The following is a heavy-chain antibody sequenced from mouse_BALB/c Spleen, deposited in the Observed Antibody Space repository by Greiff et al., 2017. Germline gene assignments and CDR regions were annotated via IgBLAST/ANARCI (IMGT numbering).Heavy chain of an antibody. V-gene: IGHV5-6-5*01. Sequence: EVKLVESGGGLVKPGGSLKLSCAASGFTFSSYAMSWVRQTPEKRLEWVASISSGGSTYYPDSVKGRFTISRDNARNILYLQMSSLRSEDTAMYYCARDSSGYPPFDYWGQGTTLTVSS. J-gene: IGHJ2*01. CDR1: GFTFSSYA. CDR2: ISSGGST. CDR3: ARDSSGYPPFDY. D-gene: IGHD3-1*01.